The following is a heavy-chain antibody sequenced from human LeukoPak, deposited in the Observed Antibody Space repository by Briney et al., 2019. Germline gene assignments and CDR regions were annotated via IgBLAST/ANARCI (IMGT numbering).Heavy chain of an antibody. J-gene: IGHJ4*02. CDR2: ISGSGGST. CDR1: GFTFSSYA. CDR3: AKGSVVITTFDY. Sequence: GGSLRLSCAASGFTFSSYAMSWVRQAPGKGLEWVSAISGSGGSTYYADSVKGRFTISRDNSKNTLYLQMSSLRAEDTAVYYCAKGSVVITTFDYWGQGTLVTVSS. D-gene: IGHD3-22*01. V-gene: IGHV3-23*01.